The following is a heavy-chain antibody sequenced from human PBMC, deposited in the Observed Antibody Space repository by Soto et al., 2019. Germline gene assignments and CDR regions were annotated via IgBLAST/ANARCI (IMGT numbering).Heavy chain of an antibody. D-gene: IGHD2-21*01. J-gene: IGHJ3*02. CDR3: ARGFEEMAIKPDAFDI. CDR2: IYYSGST. V-gene: IGHV4-31*03. CDR1: GGSISSGGYY. Sequence: QVQLQESGPGLVKPSQTLSLTCTVSGGSISSGGYYWSWIRQHPVKGLEWIGYIYYSGSTYYNPSLKSRVTISVDTSKNQFSLKLSSVTAADTAVYYCARGFEEMAIKPDAFDIWGQGTMVTVSS.